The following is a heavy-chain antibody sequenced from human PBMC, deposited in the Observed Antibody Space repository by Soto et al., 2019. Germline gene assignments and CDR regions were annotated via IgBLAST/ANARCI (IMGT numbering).Heavy chain of an antibody. V-gene: IGHV3-23*01. CDR2: ISGSGGST. CDR3: AKDLYSSSWYTFDY. Sequence: WGSLRLSCAASGFTFISYAIILFRHSPGKGLEWVSAISGSGGSTYYADSVKGRFTISRDNSKNTLYLQMNSLRAEDTAVYYCAKDLYSSSWYTFDYWGQGTLVTVSS. J-gene: IGHJ4*02. D-gene: IGHD6-13*01. CDR1: GFTFISYA.